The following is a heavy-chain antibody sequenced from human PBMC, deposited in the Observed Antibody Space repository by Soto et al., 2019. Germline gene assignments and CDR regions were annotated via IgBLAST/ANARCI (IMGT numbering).Heavy chain of an antibody. CDR1: GGSISSGGYY. Sequence: SETLSLTCAVSGGSISSGGYYWSWIRQHPGKGLEWIGYIYYSGSTYYNPSLKSRVTISVDTSKNQFSLKLSSVTAADTAVYYCARDENGDNGREFDPWGQGTLVTVSS. J-gene: IGHJ5*02. D-gene: IGHD4-17*01. CDR2: IYYSGST. CDR3: ARDENGDNGREFDP. V-gene: IGHV4-31*11.